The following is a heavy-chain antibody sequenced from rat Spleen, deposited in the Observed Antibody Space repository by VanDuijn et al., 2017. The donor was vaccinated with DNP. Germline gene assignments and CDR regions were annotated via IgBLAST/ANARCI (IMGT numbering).Heavy chain of an antibody. Sequence: EVQLVESGGGLVQPGRSLKLSCAASGFTFSDYYMAWVRQAPTKGLEWVAYITGSGGNTYYPDSVKGRFTISRDNAKNTLYLQMNRLRSEDTATYYCARGNNNYPYWSFDFWGPGTMVTVSS. J-gene: IGHJ1*01. CDR1: GFTFSDYY. CDR3: ARGNNNYPYWSFDF. V-gene: IGHV5-25*01. CDR2: ITGSGGNT. D-gene: IGHD1-10*01.